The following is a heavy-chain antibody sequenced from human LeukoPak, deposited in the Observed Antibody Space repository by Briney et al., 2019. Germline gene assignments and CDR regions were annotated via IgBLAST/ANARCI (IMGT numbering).Heavy chain of an antibody. CDR2: INPNSGGT. V-gene: IGHV1-2*06. D-gene: IGHD1-7*01. J-gene: IGHJ4*02. CDR3: ASITGTTEPRDY. CDR1: GYTFADYY. Sequence: ASVKVSCKASGYTFADYYMHWVRQAPGQGLEWMGRINPNSGGTNYAQKVKGRVTMTRDTSISTAYMELSGLRSDDTAVYYCASITGTTEPRDYWGQGTLVTVSS.